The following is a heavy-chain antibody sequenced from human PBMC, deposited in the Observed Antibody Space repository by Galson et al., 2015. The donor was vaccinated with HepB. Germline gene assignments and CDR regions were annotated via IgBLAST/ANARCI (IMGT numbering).Heavy chain of an antibody. J-gene: IGHJ4*02. CDR2: ISGTAERT. D-gene: IGHD3-22*01. Sequence: SLRLSRAAPGFILRSYAMSWLRQAPGKGLEPASLISGTAERTSYADSVKGRFTTPSDNSKNPLFMDMNSLRAEDTAVYYCAKVDRVSITMRVVFKSPFDYWGQGTQVAVSS. V-gene: IGHV3-23*01. CDR3: AKVDRVSITMRVVFKSPFDY. CDR1: GFILRSYA.